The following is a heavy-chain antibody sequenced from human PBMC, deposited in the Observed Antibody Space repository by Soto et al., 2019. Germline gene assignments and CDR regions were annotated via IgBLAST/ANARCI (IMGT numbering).Heavy chain of an antibody. V-gene: IGHV1-46*01. CDR1: AYSFTTYH. D-gene: IGHD2-2*01. CDR2: INPDAGAT. CDR3: ARGDIVLVPASVGNWFGP. Sequence: ASVKVSCKASAYSFTTYHIHWVRQAPVQGLEWMGLINPDAGATNYAQRFQGRLRLTRDTSTSTVYMELRSLTFDDTAVYYCARGDIVLVPASVGNWFGPWGQGTVVTVSS. J-gene: IGHJ5*02.